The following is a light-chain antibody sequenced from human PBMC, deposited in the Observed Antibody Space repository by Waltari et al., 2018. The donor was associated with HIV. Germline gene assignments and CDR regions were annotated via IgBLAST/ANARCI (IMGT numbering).Light chain of an antibody. CDR1: SSNIGNNY. Sequence: QSVLTQPPSMSPASGREVTISCSGSSSNIGNNYVSWYQQVPGTAPKLLIYDNNKRPSGIPDRFSGSKSGTSATLDITGLQTGDEADYYCATWDSSLGAGVVFGGGTKLTLL. CDR3: ATWDSSLGAGVV. V-gene: IGLV1-51*01. J-gene: IGLJ3*02. CDR2: DNN.